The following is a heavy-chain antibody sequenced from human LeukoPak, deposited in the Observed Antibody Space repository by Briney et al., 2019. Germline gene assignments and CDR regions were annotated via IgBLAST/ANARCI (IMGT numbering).Heavy chain of an antibody. CDR3: ARGRNGFFDY. CDR2: INSDGGRT. Sequence: PGGSLRLSCAASGFTFSRSGMHWVRQAPGKGLVWLSQINSDGGRTRYADSVKGRLTISRDNAKNTVYLQMNSLRAEDTAMYYCARGRNGFFDYWGHGTLVTVSS. V-gene: IGHV3-74*01. CDR1: GFTFSRSG. J-gene: IGHJ4*01. D-gene: IGHD5-24*01.